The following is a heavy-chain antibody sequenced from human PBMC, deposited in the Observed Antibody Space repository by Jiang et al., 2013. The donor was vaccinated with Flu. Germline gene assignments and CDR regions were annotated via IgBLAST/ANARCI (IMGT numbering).Heavy chain of an antibody. CDR1: GDTFSNYA. V-gene: IGHV1-69*05. J-gene: IGHJ5*02. D-gene: IGHD6-19*01. Sequence: ASGDTFSNYAITWVRQAPGQGLEWMGIIIPIFGTANYAQKFQGRVTMTRDTSTSTVYMELSSLRSEDTAVYYCARAVGYSSGWYGYWFDPWGQGTLVTVSS. CDR2: IIPIFGTA. CDR3: ARAVGYSSGWYGYWFDP.